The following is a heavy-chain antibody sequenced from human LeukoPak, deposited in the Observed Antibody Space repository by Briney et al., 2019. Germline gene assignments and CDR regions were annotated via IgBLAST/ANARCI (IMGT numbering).Heavy chain of an antibody. D-gene: IGHD6-13*01. J-gene: IGHJ4*02. CDR3: ASFNIAAAGIDY. CDR2: INHSGST. Sequence: SETLSLTCAVYGGSFSGYYWSWIRQPPGKGLEWIGEINHSGSTNYNPSLKSRVTISVDTSKNQVSLKLSSVAAADKAVYYCASFNIAAAGIDYWGQGTLITVSS. CDR1: GGSFSGYY. V-gene: IGHV4-34*01.